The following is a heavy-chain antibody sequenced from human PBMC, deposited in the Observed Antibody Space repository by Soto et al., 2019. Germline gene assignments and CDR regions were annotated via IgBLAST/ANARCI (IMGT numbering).Heavy chain of an antibody. CDR2: ISYDGSNK. J-gene: IGHJ4*02. D-gene: IGHD6-13*01. CDR3: AKVFGRSSSWELDY. Sequence: GGSLRLSCAASGFTFSSYGMHWVRQAPGKGLEWVAVISYDGSNKYYADSVKGRFTISRDNSKNTLYLQMNSLRAEDTAVYYCAKVFGRSSSWELDYWGQGTLVTVSS. CDR1: GFTFSSYG. V-gene: IGHV3-30*18.